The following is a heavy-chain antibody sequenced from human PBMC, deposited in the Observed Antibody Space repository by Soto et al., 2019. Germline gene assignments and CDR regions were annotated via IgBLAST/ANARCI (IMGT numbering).Heavy chain of an antibody. J-gene: IGHJ4*02. CDR3: AKGATHCSGGTCYSPHFDS. V-gene: IGHV3-23*01. CDR2: IGGGGDIT. D-gene: IGHD2-15*01. Sequence: EVQLLESGGGLVQPGGSLRLSCAASGFTFSSYTMTWVRQAPGKGLEWVSAIGGGGDITYYADSMKGRFTISRDNSRNALYLQMNSLRAEDTAVFYCAKGATHCSGGTCYSPHFDSWGQGTLVTVSS. CDR1: GFTFSSYT.